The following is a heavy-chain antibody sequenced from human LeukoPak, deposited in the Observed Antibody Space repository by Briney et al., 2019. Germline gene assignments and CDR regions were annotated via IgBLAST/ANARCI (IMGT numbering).Heavy chain of an antibody. D-gene: IGHD1-14*01. CDR1: GGTFSSYA. Sequence: GASVKVSCKASGGTFSSYAISWVRQAPGQGLEWMGGIIPIFGTASYAQKFQGRVTITADKSTSTAYMELSSLRSEDTAVYYCARVGLYHTFDSWGQGTLVTVSS. J-gene: IGHJ4*02. V-gene: IGHV1-69*06. CDR3: ARVGLYHTFDS. CDR2: IIPIFGTA.